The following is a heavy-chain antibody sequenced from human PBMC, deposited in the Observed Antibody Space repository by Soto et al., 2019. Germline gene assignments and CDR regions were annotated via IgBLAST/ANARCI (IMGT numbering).Heavy chain of an antibody. CDR1: GGSISSGGYY. D-gene: IGHD2-15*01. CDR3: ARAPYCSGGSCYHPHDAFDI. V-gene: IGHV4-31*03. CDR2: IYYSGST. Sequence: QVQLQESGPGLVKPSQTLSLTCTVSGGSISSGGYYWSWIRQHPGKGLEWIGYIYYSGSTYYNPSLKSRVTISVDTSKNQFSLKLSSVTAADTAVHYCARAPYCSGGSCYHPHDAFDIWGQGTMVTVSS. J-gene: IGHJ3*02.